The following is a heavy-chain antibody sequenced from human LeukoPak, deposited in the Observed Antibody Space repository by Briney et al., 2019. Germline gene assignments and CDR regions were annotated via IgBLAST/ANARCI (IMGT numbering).Heavy chain of an antibody. CDR2: IGTDGRT. J-gene: IGHJ3*01. CDR1: GFXFSRHD. D-gene: IGHD4-17*01. Sequence: GGSLRLSCAASGFXFSRHDMHWVRQAPGKGLEWVSAIGTDGRTYYPGSVKGRFAISREDAKSSLFLQMNSLRAGDTAVYYCARVTVRNAFDLWGQGTMVTVSS. V-gene: IGHV3-13*04. CDR3: ARVTVRNAFDL.